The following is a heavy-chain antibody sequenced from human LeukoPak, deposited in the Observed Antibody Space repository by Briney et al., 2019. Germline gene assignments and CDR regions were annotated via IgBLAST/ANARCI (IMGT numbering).Heavy chain of an antibody. D-gene: IGHD3-10*01. Sequence: GGSLRLSCAASGFTFSSYSMNWVRQAPGKGLEWLSSISSSSSYIYYADSVKGRFTISRDNAKNSLYLQMNSLRAEDTAVYYCARDHYYGSGSYFLDYWGQGTLVTVSS. J-gene: IGHJ4*02. CDR3: ARDHYYGSGSYFLDY. CDR2: ISSSSSYI. V-gene: IGHV3-21*01. CDR1: GFTFSSYS.